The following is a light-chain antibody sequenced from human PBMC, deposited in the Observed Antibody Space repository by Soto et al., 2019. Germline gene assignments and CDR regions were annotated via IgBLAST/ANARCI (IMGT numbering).Light chain of an antibody. V-gene: IGLV1-40*01. CDR3: HSYDRSLGGVL. Sequence: QSVLTQPPSVSGAPGQRVTISCTGTPSNIGSSYAVHWYQQIPGTPPKVLIYGSDKRPSGVPDRFSASRSGTSASLTISGLQAEDDADYFCHSYDRSLGGVLFGGGTKVTVL. CDR2: GSD. J-gene: IGLJ2*01. CDR1: PSNIGSSYA.